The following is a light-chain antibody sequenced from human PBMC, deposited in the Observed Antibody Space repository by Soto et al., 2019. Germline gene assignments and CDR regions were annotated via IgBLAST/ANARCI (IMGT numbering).Light chain of an antibody. CDR1: QSVTTF. CDR2: DAS. Sequence: EIVLTQSPVTLSLSPGERATLSCRASQSVTTFLDWYQQKPGQAPRLLIYDASKRATGIPARFSGSGSGTDFTLTISSLEPDDFAVYYCQQSTNWPLTFGGGTKVEIK. V-gene: IGKV3-11*01. J-gene: IGKJ4*01. CDR3: QQSTNWPLT.